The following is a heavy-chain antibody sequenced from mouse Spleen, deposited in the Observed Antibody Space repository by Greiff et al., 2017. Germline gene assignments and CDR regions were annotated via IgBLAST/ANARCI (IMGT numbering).Heavy chain of an antibody. D-gene: IGHD2-4*01. CDR3: ATRNDYDEYFDV. V-gene: IGHV1-50*01. J-gene: IGHJ1*01. CDR1: GYTFTSYW. Sequence: QVQLQQPGAELVKPGASVKLSCKASGYTFTSYWMQWVKQRPGQGLEWIGEIDPSDSYTNYNQKFKGKATLTVDTSSSTAYMQLSSLTSEDSAVYYCATRNDYDEYFDVWGAGTTVTVSS. CDR2: IDPSDSYT.